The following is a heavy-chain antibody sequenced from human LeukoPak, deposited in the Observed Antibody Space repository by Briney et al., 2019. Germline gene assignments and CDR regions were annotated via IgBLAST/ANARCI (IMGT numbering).Heavy chain of an antibody. CDR3: ARVQGRGSSWYLTGSNFQH. Sequence: SETLSLTCAVYGGSFSGYYWSWIRQPPRKGLDWIGEINHSGSTNYNPSLKSRVTISVDTSKNHFSLKLSSLTAADTAVYYCARVQGRGSSWYLTGSNFQHWGQGTLVTVSS. J-gene: IGHJ1*01. D-gene: IGHD6-13*01. CDR2: INHSGST. V-gene: IGHV4-34*01. CDR1: GGSFSGYY.